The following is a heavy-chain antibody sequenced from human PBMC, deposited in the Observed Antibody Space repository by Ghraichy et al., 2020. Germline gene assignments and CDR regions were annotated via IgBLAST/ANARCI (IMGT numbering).Heavy chain of an antibody. CDR1: GFTFSSYS. CDR2: ISSSSSYI. Sequence: LSLTCAASGFTFSSYSMNWVRQAPGKGLEWVSSISSSSSYIYYADSVKGRFTIARDNAKNSLYLQMTSLRAEDTAVYYCARDQGATNVWGQGTLVTVSS. V-gene: IGHV3-21*01. D-gene: IGHD5-12*01. J-gene: IGHJ4*02. CDR3: ARDQGATNV.